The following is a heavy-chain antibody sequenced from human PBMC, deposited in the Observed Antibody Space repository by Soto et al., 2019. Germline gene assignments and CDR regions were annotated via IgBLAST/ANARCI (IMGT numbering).Heavy chain of an antibody. Sequence: PSETLALTCAVYGGSFSGYYWSWIRQPPGKGLEWIGEINHSGSTNYNPSIKSRVTIPVDTSKNQFSLKLSSVTAADTAVYYCARAPKLRYFDWLLLYYFDYWGQGTPVTVSS. CDR2: INHSGST. J-gene: IGHJ4*02. V-gene: IGHV4-34*01. D-gene: IGHD3-9*01. CDR3: ARAPKLRYFDWLLLYYFDY. CDR1: GGSFSGYY.